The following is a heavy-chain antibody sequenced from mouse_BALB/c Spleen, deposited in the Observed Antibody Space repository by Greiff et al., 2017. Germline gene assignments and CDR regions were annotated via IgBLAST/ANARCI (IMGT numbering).Heavy chain of an antibody. Sequence: VQLQQSGPELEKPGASVKISCKASGYSFTGYNMNWVKQSNGKSLEWIGNIDPYYGGTSYNQKFKGKATLTVDKSSSTAYMQLKSLTSEDSAVYYYAKIYTPYGNYWEYAMDYWGQGTSVTVSS. D-gene: IGHD2-1*01. V-gene: IGHV1-39*01. CDR1: GYSFTGYN. CDR3: AKIYTPYGNYWEYAMDY. CDR2: IDPYYGGT. J-gene: IGHJ4*01.